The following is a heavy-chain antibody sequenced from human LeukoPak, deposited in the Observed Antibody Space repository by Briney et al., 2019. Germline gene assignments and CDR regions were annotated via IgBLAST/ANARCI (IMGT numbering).Heavy chain of an antibody. D-gene: IGHD6-13*01. J-gene: IGHJ4*02. Sequence: PGGSLRLSCAASGFTFSSYSMNWVRQAPGKGLEWVSSISNSSSYIYYADSVKGRFTISRDNAKNSLYLQMNSLRAEDTAVYYCARLAAAGFDYWGQGTLVTVSS. CDR2: ISNSSSYI. CDR1: GFTFSSYS. V-gene: IGHV3-21*01. CDR3: ARLAAAGFDY.